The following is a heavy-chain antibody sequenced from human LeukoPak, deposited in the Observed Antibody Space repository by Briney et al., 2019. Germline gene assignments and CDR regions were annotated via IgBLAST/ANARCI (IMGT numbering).Heavy chain of an antibody. CDR2: IIPIFGTA. J-gene: IGHJ3*02. V-gene: IGHV1-69*13. CDR1: GGTFSSYA. D-gene: IGHD3-3*01. Sequence: SVKVSCKASGGTFSSYAISWVRQAPGQGLEWMGGIIPIFGTANYAQKFQGRVTITADESTSTAYMELSSLRSEDTAVYYCARRGGFTTPLRGGAFDIWGQGTMVTVSS. CDR3: ARRGGFTTPLRGGAFDI.